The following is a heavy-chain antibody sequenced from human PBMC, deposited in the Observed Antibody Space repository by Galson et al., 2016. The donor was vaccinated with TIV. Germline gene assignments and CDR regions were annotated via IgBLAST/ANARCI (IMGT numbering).Heavy chain of an antibody. J-gene: IGHJ4*02. CDR3: AKIDSSGYNYGGRFVY. V-gene: IGHV3-23*01. Sequence: SLRLSCAASRFTFSSHAITWVRQAPGKGLEWISAISGGGGSTYHTDSVKGRFTISRDNSKNTVFLQMNSLSAEDTAVYYCAKIDSSGYNYGGRFVYWGQGTLDTVSS. D-gene: IGHD3-22*01. CDR2: ISGGGGST. CDR1: RFTFSSHA.